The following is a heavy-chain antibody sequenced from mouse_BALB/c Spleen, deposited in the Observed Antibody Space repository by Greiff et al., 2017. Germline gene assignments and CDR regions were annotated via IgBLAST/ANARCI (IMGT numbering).Heavy chain of an antibody. CDR2: ISDGGSYT. V-gene: IGHV5-4*02. CDR3: ARGGTYWYFDV. D-gene: IGHD4-1*01. CDR1: GFTFSDYY. J-gene: IGHJ1*01. Sequence: EVMLVESGGGLVKPGGSLKLSCAASGFTFSDYYMSWVRQTPEKRLEWVATISDGGSYTYYPDSVKGRFTISRDNAKNNLYLQMSSLKSEDTAMYYCARGGTYWYFDVWGAGTTVTVSS.